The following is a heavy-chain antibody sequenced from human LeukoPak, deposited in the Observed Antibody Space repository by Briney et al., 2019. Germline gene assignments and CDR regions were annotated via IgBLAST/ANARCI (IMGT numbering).Heavy chain of an antibody. J-gene: IGHJ4*02. D-gene: IGHD3-22*01. V-gene: IGHV4-34*01. CDR2: INHSGST. Sequence: SETLSLTCAVYGGSFSGYYWSWIRQPPGKGLEWIGEINHSGSTNYNPSLKSRVTISVDTSKSQFSLKLSSVTAADTAVYYCARSDYYDSSGYPVPDYWGQGTLVTVSS. CDR1: GGSFSGYY. CDR3: ARSDYYDSSGYPVPDY.